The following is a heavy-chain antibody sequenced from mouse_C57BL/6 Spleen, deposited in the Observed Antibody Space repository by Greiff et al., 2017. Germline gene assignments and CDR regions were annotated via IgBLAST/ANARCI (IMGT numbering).Heavy chain of an antibody. CDR1: GYTFTDYY. CDR3: ASITTVVATDY. Sequence: VQLQQSGPELVKPGASVKISCKASGYTFTDYYMNWVKQSHGKSLEWIGDINPNNGGTSYNQKFKGKATLTVDTSSSTAYMQLSSLTSEDSAVYYCASITTVVATDYWGQGTTLTVSS. J-gene: IGHJ2*01. V-gene: IGHV1-26*01. D-gene: IGHD1-1*01. CDR2: INPNNGGT.